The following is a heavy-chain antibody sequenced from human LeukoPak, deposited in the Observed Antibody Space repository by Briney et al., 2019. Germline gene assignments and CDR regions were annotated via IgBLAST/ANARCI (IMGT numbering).Heavy chain of an antibody. V-gene: IGHV4-59*01. CDR1: GAYISSYY. D-gene: IGHD3-16*02. Sequence: PSETLSLTCTVSGAYISSYYWSWLRQPPGKGLEWIGYIYYSGSTDFNSSLKSRVTISVDTSKNQFSLKLTSVTAADTALYYCATGRYYFDYWGQGTLVTVSS. CDR3: ATGRYYFDY. CDR2: IYYSGST. J-gene: IGHJ4*02.